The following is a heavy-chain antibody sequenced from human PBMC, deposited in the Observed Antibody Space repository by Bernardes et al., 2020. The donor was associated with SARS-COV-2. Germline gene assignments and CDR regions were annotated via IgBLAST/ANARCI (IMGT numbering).Heavy chain of an antibody. CDR1: GFTFSSYS. V-gene: IGHV3-48*02. J-gene: IGHJ6*02. D-gene: IGHD3-22*01. CDR3: ARVPSSGYYYYYYYGMDV. Sequence: GSLRLSCAASGFTFSSYSMNWVRQAPGKGLEWVSYISSSSSTIYYADSVKGRFTISRDNAKNSLYLQMNSLRDEDTAVYYCARVPSSGYYYYYYYGMDVWGQGTTVTVSS. CDR2: ISSSSSTI.